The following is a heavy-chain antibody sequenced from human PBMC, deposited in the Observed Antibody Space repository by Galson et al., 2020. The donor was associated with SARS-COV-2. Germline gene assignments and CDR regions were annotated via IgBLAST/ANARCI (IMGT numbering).Heavy chain of an antibody. J-gene: IGHJ6*02. CDR1: GFTFSSYG. V-gene: IGHV3-33*01. Sequence: GGSLRLSCAASGFTFSSYGMHWVRQAPGKGLEWVAVIWYDGSNKYYADSVKGRFTISRDNSKNTLYLQMNSLRAEDTAVYYCARDSVPYECGSSYNLGDYYYYGMDVWGQGTTVTVSS. CDR2: IWYDGSNK. CDR3: ARDSVPYECGSSYNLGDYYYYGMDV. D-gene: IGHD6-6*01.